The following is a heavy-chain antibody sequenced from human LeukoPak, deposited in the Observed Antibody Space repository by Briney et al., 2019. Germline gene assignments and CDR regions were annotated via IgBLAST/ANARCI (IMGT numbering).Heavy chain of an antibody. V-gene: IGHV3-30*02. CDR3: AXDRGXRNEILPGPPRPSMDFHS. CDR1: GFTFSSYS. D-gene: IGHD3-9*01. CDR2: IRYDGSNK. J-gene: IGHJ4*02. Sequence: GGSLXXSCAASGFTFSSYSMNWVRQAPGKGLEWVAFIRYDGSNKYYADCVKGRFTISRDNSKKTVYVKMSSRRAEDTAVYYCAXDRGXRNEILPGPPRPSMDFHSWGQGTLFPAPS.